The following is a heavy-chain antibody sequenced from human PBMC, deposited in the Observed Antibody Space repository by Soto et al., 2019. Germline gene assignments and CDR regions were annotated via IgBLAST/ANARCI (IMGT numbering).Heavy chain of an antibody. V-gene: IGHV3-15*01. CDR1: GLTFSNAW. D-gene: IGHD2-15*01. J-gene: IGHJ4*01. CDR3: TTGTIVVVETTNDF. Sequence: GGSLRSSCAASGLTFSNAWMTWVRQATGKGLEWVGRIKSKTDGGPTDYAAPVKGRFTISRDDSKTTLYLQMNSLKTEDTAVYYCTTGTIVVVETTNDFWVHGTLVTVSP. CDR2: IKSKTDGGPT.